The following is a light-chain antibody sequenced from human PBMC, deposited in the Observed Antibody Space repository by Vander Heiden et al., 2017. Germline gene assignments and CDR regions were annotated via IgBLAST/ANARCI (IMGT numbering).Light chain of an antibody. CDR1: QSIDYW. J-gene: IGKJ1*01. V-gene: IGKV1-5*03. Sequence: EIEMPQSPSTLSASVGDRVTITCRASQSIDYWLAWYQQKPGKAPKLLIYQAASLETGVPSRFSGSGSGTEFTLTINSLQPDDFATYYCQHYDSSSRTFGQGTKVEI. CDR2: QAA. CDR3: QHYDSSSRT.